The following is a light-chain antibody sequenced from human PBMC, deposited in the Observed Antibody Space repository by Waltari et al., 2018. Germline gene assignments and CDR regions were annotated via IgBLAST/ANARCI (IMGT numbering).Light chain of an antibody. CDR1: QSISSW. CDR3: QQYNTYYT. Sequence: DVQMTQSPSTLSASVGDTVTITCRASQSISSWLAWYQQKAGKAPKVLISKASTLESGVQSRFSGSGSGTEFTLTSSNLQPDDFATYYCQQYNTYYTFGQGTILEIK. J-gene: IGKJ2*01. V-gene: IGKV1-5*03. CDR2: KAS.